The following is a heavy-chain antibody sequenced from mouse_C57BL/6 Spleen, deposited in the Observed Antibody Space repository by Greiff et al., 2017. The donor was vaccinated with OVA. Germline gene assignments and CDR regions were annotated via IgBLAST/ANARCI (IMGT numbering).Heavy chain of an antibody. J-gene: IGHJ1*03. CDR3: ASPYGNYGFDV. Sequence: QVQLQQPGAELVMPGASVKLSCKASGCTFTSYWMHWVKQRPGQGLEWIGEIDPSDSYTNYNQKFKGKSTLTVDKSSSTAYMQLSSLTSEDSAVYYCASPYGNYGFDVWGTGTTVTVSS. D-gene: IGHD2-1*01. CDR2: IDPSDSYT. CDR1: GCTFTSYW. V-gene: IGHV1-69*01.